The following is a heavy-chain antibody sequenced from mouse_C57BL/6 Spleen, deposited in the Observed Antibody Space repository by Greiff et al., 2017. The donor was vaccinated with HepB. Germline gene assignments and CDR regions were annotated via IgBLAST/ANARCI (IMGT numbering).Heavy chain of an antibody. D-gene: IGHD2-4*01. V-gene: IGHV1-26*01. CDR2: INPNNGGT. Sequence: VQLQQSGPELVKPGASVKISCKASGYTFTDYYMNWVKQSHGKSLEWIGDINPNNGGTSYNQKFKGKATLTVDKSSSTAYMELRSLTSEDSAVYYCARRRSLYDYDLAWFAYWGQGTLVTVSA. J-gene: IGHJ3*01. CDR3: ARRRSLYDYDLAWFAY. CDR1: GYTFTDYY.